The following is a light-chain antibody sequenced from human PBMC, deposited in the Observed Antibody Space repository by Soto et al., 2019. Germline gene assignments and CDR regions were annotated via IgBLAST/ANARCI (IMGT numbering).Light chain of an antibody. Sequence: DIQLTQSPPSLSATVGYIFTITCRASQTIDSYLNWFQQKPGMAPKLLIYAASKLQSGVPSRLRGSGSGTDFTLTIDTMKPDDFASYYCQQTRSGITFGQGTRLEIK. V-gene: IGKV1-39*01. CDR2: AAS. CDR3: QQTRSGIT. CDR1: QTIDSY. J-gene: IGKJ5*01.